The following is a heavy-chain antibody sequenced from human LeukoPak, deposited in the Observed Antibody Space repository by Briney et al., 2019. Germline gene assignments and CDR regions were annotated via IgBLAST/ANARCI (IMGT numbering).Heavy chain of an antibody. CDR3: ARDRGKGITMIVVVITRNWFDP. CDR1: GFTFSSYA. V-gene: IGHV3-30-3*01. Sequence: GGSLRLSCAASGFTFSSYAMHWVHQAPGKGLEWVAVISYDGSNKYYADSVKGRFTISRDNSKNTLYLQMNSLRAEDTAVYYCARDRGKGITMIVVVITRNWFDPWGQGTLVTVSS. D-gene: IGHD3-22*01. CDR2: ISYDGSNK. J-gene: IGHJ5*02.